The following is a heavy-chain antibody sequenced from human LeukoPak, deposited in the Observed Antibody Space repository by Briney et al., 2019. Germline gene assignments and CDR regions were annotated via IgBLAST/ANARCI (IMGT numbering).Heavy chain of an antibody. Sequence: GGSLRLSCEVSGFTFSDHYMDWVRQAPGKGLEWVGRTRNKANSYTTEYAASVKGRFTISRDDSKNSLYLQMNSLKTEDTAVYYCARRPGAVAGDDYWGQGTLVTVSS. CDR3: ARRPGAVAGDDY. CDR1: GFTFSDHY. D-gene: IGHD6-19*01. J-gene: IGHJ4*02. CDR2: TRNKANSYTT. V-gene: IGHV3-72*01.